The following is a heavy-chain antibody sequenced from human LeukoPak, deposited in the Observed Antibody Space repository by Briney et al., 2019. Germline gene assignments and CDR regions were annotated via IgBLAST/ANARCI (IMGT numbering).Heavy chain of an antibody. D-gene: IGHD6-19*01. CDR2: INPNSGGT. CDR1: GGTFSSYA. Sequence: ASVKVSCKASGGTFSSYAISWVRQAPGQGLEWMGWINPNSGGTNYAQKFQGRVTMTRDTSISTAYMELSRLRSDDTAVYYCARASSGWCHDYWGQGTLVTVSS. CDR3: ARASSGWCHDY. V-gene: IGHV1-2*02. J-gene: IGHJ4*02.